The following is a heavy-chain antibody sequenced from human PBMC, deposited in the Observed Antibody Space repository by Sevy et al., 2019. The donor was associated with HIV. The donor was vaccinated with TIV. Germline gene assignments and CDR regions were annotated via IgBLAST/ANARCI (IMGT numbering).Heavy chain of an antibody. V-gene: IGHV4-34*01. J-gene: IGHJ6*02. D-gene: IGHD2-21*01. CDR3: ARDLVGGDSNYYYYYGMDV. Sequence: SETLSLTCAVYGGSFSGYYWSWIRQPPGKGLEWIGEINHSGSTNYNPSLKSRVTISVDTSKNQFSLKLSSVTAADTAVYYCARDLVGGDSNYYYYYGMDVWGQGTTVTVSS. CDR2: INHSGST. CDR1: GGSFSGYY.